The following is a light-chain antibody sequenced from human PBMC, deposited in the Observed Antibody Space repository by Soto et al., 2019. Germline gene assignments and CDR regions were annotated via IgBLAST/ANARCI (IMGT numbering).Light chain of an antibody. CDR1: RSDIGSYNR. CDR2: EVS. V-gene: IGLV2-14*01. CDR3: CSYTTYSTYV. J-gene: IGLJ1*01. Sequence: QSVLTQPASVSGSPGQSITISCAGTRSDIGSYNRVSWYQQPPGKAPKLMIYEVSNRPSGVSYRFSGSKSGNMASLTISGLQPEDETDYYCCSYTTYSTYVFGTGTKLTVL.